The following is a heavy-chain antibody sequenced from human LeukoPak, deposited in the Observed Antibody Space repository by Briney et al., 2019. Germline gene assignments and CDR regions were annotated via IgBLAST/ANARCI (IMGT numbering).Heavy chain of an antibody. CDR1: GGSVSSGSYY. CDR3: ARDHDSSGYWALDY. CDR2: IYYSGST. V-gene: IGHV4-61*01. J-gene: IGHJ4*02. Sequence: SETLSLTCTVSGGSVSSGSYYWSWIRQPPGKGLEWIGYIYYSGSTNYNPSLKSRITISVDTSKNQFSLKLSSVTAADTAVYYCARDHDSSGYWALDYWGQGTLVTVSS. D-gene: IGHD3-22*01.